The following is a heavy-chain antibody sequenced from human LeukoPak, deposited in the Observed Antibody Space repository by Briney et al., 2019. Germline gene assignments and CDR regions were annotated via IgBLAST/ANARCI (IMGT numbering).Heavy chain of an antibody. V-gene: IGHV3-11*01. Sequence: GGSLRLSCAVSGFTFSDYYMSWIRQAPGEGLEWVSYISSGGSTISHADSVKGRFTISRDNAENSLYLQMNSLRAEDTAVYYCARRAAGGRCFDYWGQGTLVTVSS. CDR3: ARRAAGGRCFDY. D-gene: IGHD6-13*01. CDR2: ISSGGSTI. J-gene: IGHJ4*02. CDR1: GFTFSDYY.